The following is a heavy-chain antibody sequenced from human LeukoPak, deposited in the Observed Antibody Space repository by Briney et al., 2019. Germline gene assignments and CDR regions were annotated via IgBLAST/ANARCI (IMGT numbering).Heavy chain of an antibody. Sequence: GGSLRLSCAASGFTFSSYSMTWVRLAPGKGLEWVSAISGSGGSTYYADSVKGRFTIFRDNSMNTLYLQMNSLRAEDTAVYYCAKDREYYYGSNGYYRFDYWGQGTLATVSS. J-gene: IGHJ4*02. CDR3: AKDREYYYGSNGYYRFDY. CDR2: ISGSGGST. V-gene: IGHV3-23*01. D-gene: IGHD3-22*01. CDR1: GFTFSSYS.